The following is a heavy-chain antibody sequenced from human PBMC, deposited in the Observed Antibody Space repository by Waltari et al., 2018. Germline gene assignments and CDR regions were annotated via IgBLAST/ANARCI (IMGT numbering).Heavy chain of an antibody. CDR1: GFTFSSYS. J-gene: IGHJ3*02. D-gene: IGHD2-2*01. CDR3: ARWSVPELAGDAFDI. CDR2: ISSSSSTI. Sequence: EVQLVESGGGLVQPGGSLRLSCAASGFTFSSYSMHWVRQAPGKGLEWVSYISSSSSTIYYADSVKGRFTISRDNAKNSLYLQMNSLRAEDTAVYYCARWSVPELAGDAFDIWGQGTMVTVSS. V-gene: IGHV3-48*04.